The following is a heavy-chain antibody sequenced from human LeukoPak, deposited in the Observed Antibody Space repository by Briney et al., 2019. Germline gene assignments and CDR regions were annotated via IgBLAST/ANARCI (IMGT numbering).Heavy chain of an antibody. D-gene: IGHD4-23*01. CDR2: IYYSGST. V-gene: IGHV4-59*01. J-gene: IGHJ3*02. Sequence: SXTLSLTCTVSGGSISSYYRSWIRQPPGKGLEWIGYIYYSGSTNYNPSLKRRVTISVDTSKNQFSLKLSSVTAADTAVYYCATSRRTTVVTPSSAFDIWGQGTMVTVSS. CDR1: GGSISSYY. CDR3: ATSRRTTVVTPSSAFDI.